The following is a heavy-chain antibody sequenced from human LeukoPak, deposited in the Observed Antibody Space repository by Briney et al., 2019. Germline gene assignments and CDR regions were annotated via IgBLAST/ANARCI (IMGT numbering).Heavy chain of an antibody. Sequence: QPGASLRLSCVASGFTFSNYAMSWVRQAPGEGLEWVSAITGSGTNRYYAHSLKGRFTTSRDNSKNTVFLQMNSLRHEDTAIYYCVIWGDYDVLTGYYVPDYWGQGTLVTVAS. J-gene: IGHJ4*02. CDR1: GFTFSNYA. D-gene: IGHD3-9*01. CDR2: ITGSGTNR. V-gene: IGHV3-23*01. CDR3: VIWGDYDVLTGYYVPDY.